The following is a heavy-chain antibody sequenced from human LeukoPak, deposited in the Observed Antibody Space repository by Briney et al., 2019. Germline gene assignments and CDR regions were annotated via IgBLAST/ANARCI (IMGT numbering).Heavy chain of an antibody. V-gene: IGHV3-23*01. Sequence: GGSLRLSCAASGFTFSSYGMSWVSQAPGKGLEWVSAISGSGGSTYYADSVKGRFTISRDNSKNTLYLQMNSLRAEDTAVYYCAKNRDGYYYYMDVWGIGTAVTISS. J-gene: IGHJ6*03. CDR2: ISGSGGST. CDR1: GFTFSSYG. CDR3: AKNRDGYYYYMDV. D-gene: IGHD5-24*01.